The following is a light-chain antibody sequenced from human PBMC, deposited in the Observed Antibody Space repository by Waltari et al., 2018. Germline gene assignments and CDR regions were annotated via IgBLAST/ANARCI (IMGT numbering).Light chain of an antibody. Sequence: EIVLTQSPGTLSLSPGERATLSCRASQSGGKYFAWYQQKPGQAPRLLIYDASTRATGIPDRFSGSGSGTDFSLTISRLEPEDFAVYYCQKYVNLPATFGQGTKVEI. CDR1: QSGGKY. V-gene: IGKV3-20*01. J-gene: IGKJ1*01. CDR3: QKYVNLPAT. CDR2: DAS.